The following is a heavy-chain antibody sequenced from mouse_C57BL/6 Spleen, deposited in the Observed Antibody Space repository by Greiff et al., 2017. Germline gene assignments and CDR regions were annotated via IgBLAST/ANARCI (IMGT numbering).Heavy chain of an antibody. Sequence: VQLQQSGAELVKPGASVKMSCKASGYTFTSYWITWVKQRPGQGLEWIGDIYPGSGSTNYNEKFKSKATLTVDTSSSTAYMQLSSLTSEDSAVYYCAREDYGSSYVGWFAYWGQGTLVTVSA. CDR3: AREDYGSSYVGWFAY. CDR2: IYPGSGST. V-gene: IGHV1-55*01. J-gene: IGHJ3*01. D-gene: IGHD1-1*01. CDR1: GYTFTSYW.